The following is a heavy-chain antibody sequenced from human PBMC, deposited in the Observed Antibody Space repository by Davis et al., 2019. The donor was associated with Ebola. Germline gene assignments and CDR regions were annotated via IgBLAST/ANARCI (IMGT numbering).Heavy chain of an antibody. CDR1: GGTFSSYA. J-gene: IGHJ5*02. Sequence: SVKVSCKASGGTFSSYAISWVRQAPGQGLEWMGRIIPILGIANYAQKFQGRVTITADKSTSTAYMELSSLRSEDTAVYYCARVVIENCSSTSCYVGWFDPWGQGTLVTVSS. V-gene: IGHV1-69*04. D-gene: IGHD2-2*01. CDR2: IIPILGIA. CDR3: ARVVIENCSSTSCYVGWFDP.